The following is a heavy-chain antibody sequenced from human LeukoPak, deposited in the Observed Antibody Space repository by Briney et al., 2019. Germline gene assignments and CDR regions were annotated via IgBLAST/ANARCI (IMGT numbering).Heavy chain of an antibody. V-gene: IGHV3-33*01. CDR1: GFTFSSSG. J-gene: IGHJ6*02. D-gene: IGHD3-3*01. CDR3: AREQEIPCYDFWSGNSYYYYYSMDV. Sequence: GGSLRLSCAASGFTFSSSGMDWVRQAPGKGLEWVAVIWYEGSNKNYADSVKGRFTISRDNSKNTLYLQMNRLRAEDTAVYYCAREQEIPCYDFWSGNSYYYYYSMDVWGQGTTVTVSS. CDR2: IWYEGSNK.